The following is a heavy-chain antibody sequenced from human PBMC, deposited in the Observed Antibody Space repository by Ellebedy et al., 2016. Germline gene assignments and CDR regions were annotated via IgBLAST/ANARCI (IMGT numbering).Heavy chain of an antibody. V-gene: IGHV3-48*01. J-gene: IGHJ4*02. CDR2: ISSSSSTI. D-gene: IGHD4-11*01. Sequence: GGSLRLSXAASGFTFSSYSMNWVRQAPGKGLGWVSYISSSSSTIYYADSVKGRFTISRDNSKNTLYLQMNSLRAEDTAVYYCARDGGYSNYVGLFDYWGQGTLVTVSS. CDR1: GFTFSSYS. CDR3: ARDGGYSNYVGLFDY.